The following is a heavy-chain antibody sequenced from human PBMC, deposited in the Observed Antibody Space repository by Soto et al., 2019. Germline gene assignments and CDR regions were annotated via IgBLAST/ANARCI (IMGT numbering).Heavy chain of an antibody. CDR2: ISASSTNI. V-gene: IGHV3-48*02. CDR3: ASDESLGKDLVYHFDT. D-gene: IGHD2-8*01. J-gene: IGHJ4*02. Sequence: EVHLVESGGGLVQPGGSLRLSCAATGFSFGRYAMNWVRQPPGKGLEWVAYISASSTNIDYADSVKGRFTVSSDNAQNALALQMNSRRDEDTAVYFFASDESLGKDLVYHFDTWGQGTLVTVSS. CDR1: GFSFGRYA.